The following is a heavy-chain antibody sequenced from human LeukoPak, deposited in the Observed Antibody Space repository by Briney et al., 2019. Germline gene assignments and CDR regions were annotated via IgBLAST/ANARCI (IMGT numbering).Heavy chain of an antibody. J-gene: IGHJ4*02. CDR1: GFTFSSYA. Sequence: GGSLRLSCAASGFTFSSYAMTWVRQAPGKGLEWVSTSDRGGSTYYADSVTGRFTISRDNSKNTLYLQMNSLRAEDTAIYYCARDLSEKYCIDYWGQGTLVTVSS. V-gene: IGHV3-23*01. D-gene: IGHD2-8*02. CDR3: ARDLSEKYCIDY. CDR2: SDRGGST.